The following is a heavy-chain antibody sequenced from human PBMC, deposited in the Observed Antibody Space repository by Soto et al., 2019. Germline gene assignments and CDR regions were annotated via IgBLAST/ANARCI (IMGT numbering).Heavy chain of an antibody. D-gene: IGHD3-3*01. Sequence: VQLVESGGGLVKPGGSLRLSCAASGFTFSSYSMNWVRQAPGKGLEWVSSISSSSSYIYYADSVKGRFTISRDNAKNSLYLQMNSLRAEDTAVYYCARDTDDFWSGYGINWFDPWGQGTLVTVSS. CDR3: ARDTDDFWSGYGINWFDP. J-gene: IGHJ5*02. V-gene: IGHV3-21*01. CDR1: GFTFSSYS. CDR2: ISSSSSYI.